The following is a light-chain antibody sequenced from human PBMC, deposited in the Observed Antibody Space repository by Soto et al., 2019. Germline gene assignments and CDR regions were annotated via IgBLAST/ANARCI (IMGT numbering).Light chain of an antibody. CDR1: SSDVGGYNY. J-gene: IGLJ2*01. CDR3: SSYTSSSTLVV. Sequence: QSVLTQPASVSGSPGQSITISCTGTSSDVGGYNYVSWYQQHPGKAPKLMIYDVSNRPSGVSNRFSGSKSGNTSSLTISGLQAEDAAYYYGSSYTSSSTLVVFGGGTKLTVL. CDR2: DVS. V-gene: IGLV2-14*01.